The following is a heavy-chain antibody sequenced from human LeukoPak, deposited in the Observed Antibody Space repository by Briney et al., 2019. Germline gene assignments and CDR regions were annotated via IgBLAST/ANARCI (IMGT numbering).Heavy chain of an antibody. J-gene: IGHJ5*02. Sequence: SPSETLSLTCIVSGYSIYSGYYWGWVRQPPGKGLEWIGSIYHSGSTYYNPSLKSRVTISVDTSKNQFSLKLSSVTAEDTAVYYCARHLGSTSDISWFDPWGQGTLVTVSS. CDR3: ARHLGSTSDISWFDP. V-gene: IGHV4-38-2*02. D-gene: IGHD2-2*01. CDR1: GYSIYSGYY. CDR2: IYHSGST.